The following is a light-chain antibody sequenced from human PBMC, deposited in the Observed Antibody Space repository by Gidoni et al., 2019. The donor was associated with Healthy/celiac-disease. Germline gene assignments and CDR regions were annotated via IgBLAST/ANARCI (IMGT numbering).Light chain of an antibody. J-gene: IGKJ2*01. CDR1: QSVSSN. V-gene: IGKV3-15*01. CDR2: GAS. Sequence: EIVMTQSPATLSMSPGERATLNCRASQSVSSNLAWYQQKTGQAPRLLIYGASTRATGIPARFSGSGSGTEFTLTISSLQSEDFAVYYCQQYNNWPRTFGQGTKLEIK. CDR3: QQYNNWPRT.